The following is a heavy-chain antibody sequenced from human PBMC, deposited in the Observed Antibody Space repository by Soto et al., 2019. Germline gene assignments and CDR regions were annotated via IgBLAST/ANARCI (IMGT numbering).Heavy chain of an antibody. CDR3: ARGRGWRDY. CDR2: INLNSGHT. J-gene: IGHJ4*02. D-gene: IGHD6-19*01. Sequence: ASVKVSCKASGYPFTTYDISWVRQAAGQGLEWMGWINLNSGHTDYAQRFQGRVTMTRNTSISTAYMELTSLSSEDTAVYYCARGRGWRDYWGQGTLVTVS. V-gene: IGHV1-8*01. CDR1: GYPFTTYD.